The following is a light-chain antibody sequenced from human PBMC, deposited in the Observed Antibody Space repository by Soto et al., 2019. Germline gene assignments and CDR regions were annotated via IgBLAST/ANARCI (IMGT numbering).Light chain of an antibody. Sequence: EKVRTQSPATLSVSQGERATLSCRASQSVSSNLAWYQQKPGQGPRLLIYDASNRATGIPARFSGSGSGTDFTVTICSLEPEAFAVYYCQQRSNWARTFGQGTKVDIK. V-gene: IGKV3-11*01. CDR2: DAS. CDR1: QSVSSN. J-gene: IGKJ1*01. CDR3: QQRSNWART.